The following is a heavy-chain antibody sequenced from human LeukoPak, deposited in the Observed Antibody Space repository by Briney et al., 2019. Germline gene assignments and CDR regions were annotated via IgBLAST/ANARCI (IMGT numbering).Heavy chain of an antibody. CDR3: VNTHGSGSYDY. CDR1: GFIFSNNV. Sequence: PGASLRLSCSASGFIFSNNVMHWVRQAPGKGLEYVSAIGSNGDSTYYADSVKGRFTISRDNSKSTLYLQMSSLRAEDTAVYYCVNTHGSGSYDYWGQGTLVTVSS. D-gene: IGHD3-10*01. CDR2: IGSNGDST. V-gene: IGHV3-64D*06. J-gene: IGHJ4*02.